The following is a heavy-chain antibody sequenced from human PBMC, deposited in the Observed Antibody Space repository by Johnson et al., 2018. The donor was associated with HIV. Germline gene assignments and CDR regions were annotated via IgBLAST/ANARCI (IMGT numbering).Heavy chain of an antibody. D-gene: IGHD6-19*01. V-gene: IGHV3-30*03. Sequence: QVQLVESGGGVVQPGRSLRLSCAASGFTFSSYGMHWVRQAPGKGLEWVAVISYDGSNKYYADSVKGRFTISRDNSKNTLYLQMNSLGAEDTAVYYCASGGWLEGAFDIWGQGTMVTVSS. CDR2: ISYDGSNK. CDR1: GFTFSSYG. CDR3: ASGGWLEGAFDI. J-gene: IGHJ3*02.